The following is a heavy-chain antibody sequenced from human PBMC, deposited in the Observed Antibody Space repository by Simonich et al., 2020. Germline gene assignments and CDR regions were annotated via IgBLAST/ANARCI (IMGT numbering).Heavy chain of an antibody. J-gene: IGHJ6*03. CDR3: ARDLRGSYYYYYYMDV. V-gene: IGHV1-2*02. CDR1: GYTFTGYY. Sequence: QVQLVQSGAEVKKPGASVKVSCKASGYTFTGYYMHWVRQAPGQGLEWSGWTKPNSGGTNYAQKVQGRVTMTRDTSISTAYMELSRLRSDDTAVYYCARDLRGSYYYYYYMDVWGKGTTVTVSS. D-gene: IGHD1-26*01. CDR2: TKPNSGGT.